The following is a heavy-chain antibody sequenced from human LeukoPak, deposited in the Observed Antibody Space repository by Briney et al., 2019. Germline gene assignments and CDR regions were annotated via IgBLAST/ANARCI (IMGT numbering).Heavy chain of an antibody. CDR1: GGSFSVYY. J-gene: IGHJ4*02. D-gene: IGHD5-18*01. Sequence: SETLSLTCAVYGGSFSVYYWSWIRQPPGKGLEWFGEINHSGSTNYNPSLKSRVTISVDTSKTQFSLKLSSVTAADTAVYYCARGGYSYGSHRFDYWGQGTLVTVSS. V-gene: IGHV4-34*01. CDR2: INHSGST. CDR3: ARGGYSYGSHRFDY.